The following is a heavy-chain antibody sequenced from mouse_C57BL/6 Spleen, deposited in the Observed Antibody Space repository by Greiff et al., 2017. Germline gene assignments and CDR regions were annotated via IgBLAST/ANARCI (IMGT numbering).Heavy chain of an antibody. CDR3: ARTCPAYYSDGDYDFDY. V-gene: IGHV1-82*01. Sequence: QVQLQQSGPELVKPGASVKISCKASGYAFSSSWMNWVKQRPGKGLEWIGRIYPGDGDTNYNGKFKGKATLTADKSSSTAYMQLSSLTSADSAVYYCARTCPAYYSDGDYDFDYWGQGTTLSVSS. CDR2: IYPGDGDT. D-gene: IGHD2-12*01. CDR1: GYAFSSSW. J-gene: IGHJ2*01.